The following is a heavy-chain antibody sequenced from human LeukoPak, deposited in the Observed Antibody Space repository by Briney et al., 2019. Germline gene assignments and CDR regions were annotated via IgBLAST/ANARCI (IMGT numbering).Heavy chain of an antibody. CDR3: ARDPPTGVPDAFDI. CDR2: ISAYNGNT. J-gene: IGHJ3*02. D-gene: IGHD2-2*01. Sequence: ASVMVSCKTSGYTFTSYGISWVRQAPGQGLEWMGWISAYNGNTNYAQKVQGRVTMTTDTSTSTAYMELRSLRSDDTAVYYCARDPPTGVPDAFDIWGQGTMVTVSS. CDR1: GYTFTSYG. V-gene: IGHV1-18*01.